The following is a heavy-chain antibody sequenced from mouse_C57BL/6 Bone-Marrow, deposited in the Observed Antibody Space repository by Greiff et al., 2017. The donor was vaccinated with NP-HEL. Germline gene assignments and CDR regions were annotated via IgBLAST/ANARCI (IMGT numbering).Heavy chain of an antibody. J-gene: IGHJ1*03. V-gene: IGHV1-69*01. Sequence: QVQLQQPGAELVMPGASVKLSCKASGYTFTSYWMHWVKQRPGHGLEWIGEIDPSDSYTNYNQKFKGKSTLTVDKSSSTAYMQLSSLTSEDSAVYYCAAWGLVFDVWGTGTTVTVSS. CDR3: AAWGLVFDV. CDR2: IDPSDSYT. CDR1: GYTFTSYW. D-gene: IGHD2-4*01.